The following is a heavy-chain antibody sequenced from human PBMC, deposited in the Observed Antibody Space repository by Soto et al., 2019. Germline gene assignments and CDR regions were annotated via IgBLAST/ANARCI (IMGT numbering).Heavy chain of an antibody. J-gene: IGHJ4*02. D-gene: IGHD6-25*01. V-gene: IGHV1-69*02. Sequence: QVQLVQYGAEVQKPGSSVKVSCKASGGTFSSYTISWVRQAPGQGLEWMGRITPTLGLTNYAQKFQGRVTFAADKSTNTTYMERIRRGSDDTAVYYWARRAAAVVPAQYSFDCWGQGTLVTVSS. CDR3: ARRAAAVVPAQYSFDC. CDR2: ITPTLGLT. CDR1: GGTFSSYT.